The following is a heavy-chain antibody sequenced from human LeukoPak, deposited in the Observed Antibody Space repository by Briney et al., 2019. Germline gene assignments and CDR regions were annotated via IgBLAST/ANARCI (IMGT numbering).Heavy chain of an antibody. CDR3: ARGSRLYYYDSSAWFDP. CDR2: INAGNGNT. V-gene: IGHV1-3*03. D-gene: IGHD3-22*01. Sequence: VASVKVSCKASSYTFTNYAFTWVRQAPGQRLEWMGWINAGNGNTKYSQEFQGRVTITRDTSASTAYMELSSLRSEDMAVYYCARGSRLYYYDSSAWFDPWGQGTLVTVSS. CDR1: SYTFTNYA. J-gene: IGHJ5*02.